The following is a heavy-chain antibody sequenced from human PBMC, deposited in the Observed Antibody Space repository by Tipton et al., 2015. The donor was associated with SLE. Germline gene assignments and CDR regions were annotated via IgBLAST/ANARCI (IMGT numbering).Heavy chain of an antibody. J-gene: IGHJ4*02. CDR1: GGSVNRNNC. D-gene: IGHD4-17*01. CDR2: IYHTGPT. V-gene: IGHV4-4*02. CDR3: ARDGEHEYGDSFEY. Sequence: TLSLTCAVSGGSVNRNNCWGWVRQPPGKGLEWIAEIYHTGPTNYNPSLKGRLTISVDTSKNQFSLKLSSVTAADTAVYYCARDGEHEYGDSFEYWGQGTLVTVSS.